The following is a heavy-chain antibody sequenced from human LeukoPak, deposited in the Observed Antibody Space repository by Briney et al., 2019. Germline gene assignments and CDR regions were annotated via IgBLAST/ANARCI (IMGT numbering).Heavy chain of an antibody. CDR3: ARDHRRNKMYGSGSYSYYYYGMDV. CDR1: GFTFNDYY. CDR2: INIGGTNT. V-gene: IGHV3-11*06. J-gene: IGHJ6*02. D-gene: IGHD3-10*01. Sequence: GGSLRLSCAASGFTFNDYYMSWIRQAPGKGLEWLSYINIGGTNTHYADSVKGRFTISRDNAKNSLYLQMNSLRAEDTAVYYCARDHRRNKMYGSGSYSYYYYGMDVWGQGTTVTVSS.